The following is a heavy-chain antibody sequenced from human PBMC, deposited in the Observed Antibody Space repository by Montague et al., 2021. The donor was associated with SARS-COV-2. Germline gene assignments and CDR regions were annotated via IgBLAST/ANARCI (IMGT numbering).Heavy chain of an antibody. J-gene: IGHJ5*02. D-gene: IGHD3-10*01. CDR2: IYYSGST. CDR1: GGSISSSSNY. CDR3: ARLVWFGELSSGNWFDP. V-gene: IGHV4-39*01. Sequence: SETLSLTCTVSGGSISSSSNYWGWIRQPPGKGLEWIGSIYYSGSTYYNSSLKSRVTLSVDTSKNQFSLKLNSVTAADTAVYYCARLVWFGELSSGNWFDPWGQGTLVTVSS.